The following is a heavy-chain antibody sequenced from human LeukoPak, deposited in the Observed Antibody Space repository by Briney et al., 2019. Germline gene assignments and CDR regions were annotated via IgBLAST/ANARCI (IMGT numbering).Heavy chain of an antibody. J-gene: IGHJ3*02. CDR1: GFTFSSYS. CDR3: ASTKEPAAFDI. CDR2: VSSSSSTI. V-gene: IGHV3-48*01. D-gene: IGHD2-8*01. Sequence: GGSLRLSCAASGFTFSSYSMNWVRQAPGKGLEWVSYVSSSSSTIYYADSVKGRFTISRDNAKNSLYLQMNSLRAEDTAVYYCASTKEPAAFDIWGQGTMVTVSS.